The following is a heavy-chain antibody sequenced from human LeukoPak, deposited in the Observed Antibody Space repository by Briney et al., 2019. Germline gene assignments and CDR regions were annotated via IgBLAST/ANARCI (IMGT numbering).Heavy chain of an antibody. Sequence: GGSLRLSCAASGFTFSSYWMSWVRQAPGKGLEWVANIKRDGSEKYYVDSVKGRFTISRDNAKNSLYLQMNSLRAEDTAVYYCARIFGGVVVPTPYGMDVWGQGTTVTVSS. J-gene: IGHJ6*02. CDR3: ARIFGGVVVPTPYGMDV. CDR1: GFTFSSYW. V-gene: IGHV3-7*01. D-gene: IGHD2-15*01. CDR2: IKRDGSEK.